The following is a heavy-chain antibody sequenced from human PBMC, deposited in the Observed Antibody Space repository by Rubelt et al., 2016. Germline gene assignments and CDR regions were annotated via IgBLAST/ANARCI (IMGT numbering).Heavy chain of an antibody. Sequence: QLQLQESGPGLVKPSETLSLTCTVSGGSISSYYWSWIRQPPGKGLEWIGYIYYSGSTNYNPSLKSRVTIAVDTSKNQFSLKLSSVTAADTAVYYCARHPRSGSLGYWGQGTLVTVSS. D-gene: IGHD3-10*01. J-gene: IGHJ4*02. CDR1: GGSISSYY. CDR3: ARHPRSGSLGY. V-gene: IGHV4-59*08. CDR2: IYYSGST.